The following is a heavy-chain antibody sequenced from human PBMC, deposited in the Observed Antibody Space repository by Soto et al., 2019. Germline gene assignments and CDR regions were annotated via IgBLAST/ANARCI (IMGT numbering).Heavy chain of an antibody. J-gene: IGHJ6*02. CDR1: GFSLDDYT. Sequence: EVQLVESGGDLLQPGGSLRLSCAGFGFSLDDYTMHWVRHAPGKGLEWVSGITWNSDKRAYAASVRGRFTVSKDSAKNSLYLEMNSLRIEDTALSYCEKGVRRTWNDMDVWGQGTAVIGSS. V-gene: IGHV3-9*01. CDR3: EKGVRRTWNDMDV. D-gene: IGHD1-1*01. CDR2: ITWNSDKR.